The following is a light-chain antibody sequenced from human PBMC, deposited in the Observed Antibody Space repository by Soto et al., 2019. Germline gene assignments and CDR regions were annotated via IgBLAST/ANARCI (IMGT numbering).Light chain of an antibody. Sequence: DIQMTQSPSTLSASIGDRVTITCRASQTINNWLAWYQQKPGKAPNLLIYHASNLETGVPSRFSGSAFGTKFTLTISSLQPDDFATYYCQHYNSYPWTFGQGTK. CDR2: HAS. CDR1: QTINNW. J-gene: IGKJ1*01. CDR3: QHYNSYPWT. V-gene: IGKV1-5*01.